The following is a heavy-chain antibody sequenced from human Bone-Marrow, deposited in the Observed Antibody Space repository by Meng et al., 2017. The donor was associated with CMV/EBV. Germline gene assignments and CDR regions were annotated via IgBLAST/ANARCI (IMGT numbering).Heavy chain of an antibody. D-gene: IGHD2-15*01. CDR3: GRGKLRCSGGGFYSNWFDP. Sequence: SATLSLTCTVSGGSISSSSYYWGWIRQPPGKGLEWLGEINHSGSPNYNPSLKSRVTISVDMSKRHLYLQLNSVTVSNTAVYFWGRGKLRCSGGGFYSNWFDPWGLGTLVTVSS. CDR2: INHSGSP. CDR1: GGSISSSSYY. J-gene: IGHJ5*02. V-gene: IGHV4-39*02.